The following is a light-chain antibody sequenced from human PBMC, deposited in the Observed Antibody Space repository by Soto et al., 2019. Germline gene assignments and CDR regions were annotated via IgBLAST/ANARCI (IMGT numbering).Light chain of an antibody. J-gene: IGKJ5*01. CDR1: QGISHD. CDR2: AAS. V-gene: IGKV1-27*01. Sequence: IQMTQSPSSLSASVGDRVTLTCRASQGISHDLAWYQQKPGKVPKLLIYAASTLQSGVPSRFSGSGSGTDFTLTISGLHPEDVATYYCQKYNTAPLTFGQGTRLEIK. CDR3: QKYNTAPLT.